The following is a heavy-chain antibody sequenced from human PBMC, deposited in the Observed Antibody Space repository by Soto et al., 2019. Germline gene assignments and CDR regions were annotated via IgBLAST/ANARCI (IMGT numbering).Heavy chain of an antibody. CDR2: MYNSGST. CDR3: ASMGYHYGSGSYPLDY. D-gene: IGHD3-10*01. V-gene: IGHV4-4*08. CDR1: GGSISSYY. J-gene: IGHJ4*02. Sequence: QVQLQESGPGLVKPSETLSLTCTVSGGSISSYYWTWIRQPPGKGLEWIGFMYNSGSTHYNPSLMSRVTISLXTXKXXFSLNLRSVTAADTAVYYCASMGYHYGSGSYPLDYWGQGTLVTVSS.